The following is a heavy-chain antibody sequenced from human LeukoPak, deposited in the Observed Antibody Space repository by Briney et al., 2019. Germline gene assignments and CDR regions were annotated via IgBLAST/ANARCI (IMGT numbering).Heavy chain of an antibody. CDR3: ARDTGSRGGGGGSGMDV. V-gene: IGHV4-38-2*02. D-gene: IGHD3-16*01. CDR1: GYSISSGYY. CDR2: IYHSGST. Sequence: SETLSLTCAVSGYSISSGYYWGWIRQPPGKGLEWIGSIYHSGSTLYNPSLKSRVTVSVDTSKTQFSLNLSSVTAADRAVYYCARDTGSRGGGGGSGMDVWGKGTTVTVSS. J-gene: IGHJ6*04.